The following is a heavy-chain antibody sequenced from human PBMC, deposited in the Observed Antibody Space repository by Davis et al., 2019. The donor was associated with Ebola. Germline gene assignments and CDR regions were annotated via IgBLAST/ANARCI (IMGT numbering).Heavy chain of an antibody. CDR3: ARVGLLWFREPPGRSGGMDV. Sequence: PGGSLRLSCAASGFTFSSYGMHWVRQAPGKGLEWVAVIWYDGSNKYYADSVKGRFTISRDNSKNTLYLQMNSLRAEDTAVYYCARVGLLWFREPPGRSGGMDVWGQGTTVTVSS. V-gene: IGHV3-33*01. J-gene: IGHJ6*02. CDR1: GFTFSSYG. D-gene: IGHD3-10*01. CDR2: IWYDGSNK.